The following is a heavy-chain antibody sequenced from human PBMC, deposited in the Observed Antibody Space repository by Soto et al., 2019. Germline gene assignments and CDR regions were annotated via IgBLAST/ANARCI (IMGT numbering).Heavy chain of an antibody. D-gene: IGHD4-17*01. CDR3: ARQLTTMHWFDS. CDR1: GYSFSSYW. J-gene: IGHJ5*01. Sequence: EVQLVQSGAEVKKPGESLKIACKGSGYSFSSYWIAWVRQMPGKGLEWMGIVYPGDSDTRLSPAFQGQVTISVDRSINTADLQWSGLKASDTAMYYCARQLTTMHWFDSWGQGTLVTVSS. V-gene: IGHV5-51*01. CDR2: VYPGDSDT.